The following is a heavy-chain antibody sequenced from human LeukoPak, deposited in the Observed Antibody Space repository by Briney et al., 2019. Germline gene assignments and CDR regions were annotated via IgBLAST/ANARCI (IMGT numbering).Heavy chain of an antibody. J-gene: IGHJ4*02. CDR1: GFTFSVYG. CDR3: ARGYAYGDTGSFDY. Sequence: GSLRLSCAASGFTFSVYGMHWVRQPPGKGLEWIGEIYHSGSTNYNPSLKSRVTISVDTSKNQFSLRLRSVTAADTALYYCARGYAYGDTGSFDYWGQGALVTVSS. D-gene: IGHD4-17*01. CDR2: IYHSGST. V-gene: IGHV4-34*01.